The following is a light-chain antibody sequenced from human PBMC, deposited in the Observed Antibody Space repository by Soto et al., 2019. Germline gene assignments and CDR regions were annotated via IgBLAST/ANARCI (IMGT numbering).Light chain of an antibody. V-gene: IGKV1-17*01. CDR2: AAS. CDR1: QAIRTA. CDR3: LQHNTYPYT. Sequence: DIEMTQSPSSLSASVGDRVTITCRASQAIRTALGWYQQKPGKVPKLLIYAASSLQSGVPSRFSGSGSGTEFTLTISSLQPEDFATYYCLQHNTYPYTFGQGTRLEIK. J-gene: IGKJ5*01.